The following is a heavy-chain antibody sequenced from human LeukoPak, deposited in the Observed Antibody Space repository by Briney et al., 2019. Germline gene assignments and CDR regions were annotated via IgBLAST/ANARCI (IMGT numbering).Heavy chain of an antibody. CDR3: ARGGIQWFGELLAAFDI. CDR1: GGSFSGYY. D-gene: IGHD3-10*01. Sequence: SETLSLTCAVYGGSFSGYYWSWIRQPPGKGLEWIGEINHSGSTNYSPSLKSRVTISVDTSKNQFSLKLSSVTAADTAVYYCARGGIQWFGELLAAFDIWGQGTMVTVSS. CDR2: INHSGST. V-gene: IGHV4-34*01. J-gene: IGHJ3*02.